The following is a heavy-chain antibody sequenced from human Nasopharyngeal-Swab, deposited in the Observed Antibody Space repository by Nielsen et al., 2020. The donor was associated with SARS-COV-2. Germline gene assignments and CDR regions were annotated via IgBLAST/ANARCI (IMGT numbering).Heavy chain of an antibody. J-gene: IGHJ6*03. CDR2: INAGNGNT. CDR1: GYTSTSYA. D-gene: IGHD4-17*01. V-gene: IGHV1-3*01. Sequence: ASAQVSSKASGYTSTSYATHWVRHAPAQRLQWMGWINAGNGNTKYSQKFQGSVTITRDTSASTAYMELSSLRSEDTAVYYCARDLLVRVWLRGDYPSGYVDVWGKGTTVTVSS. CDR3: ARDLLVRVWLRGDYPSGYVDV.